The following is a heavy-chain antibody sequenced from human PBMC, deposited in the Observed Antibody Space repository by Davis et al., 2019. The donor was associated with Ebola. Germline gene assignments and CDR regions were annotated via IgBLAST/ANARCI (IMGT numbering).Heavy chain of an antibody. CDR2: LGTSADT. Sequence: GSLRLSCAASGFTFSDYYMSWIRQAPGKGLEWVSTLGTSADTYYADSVKGRFTISRDNSKNTLYLQMNGLRVEDTAIYYCAKDTSNIWFDIWGQGTNVTVSS. D-gene: IGHD1-26*01. V-gene: IGHV3-23*01. CDR1: GFTFSDYY. CDR3: AKDTSNIWFDI. J-gene: IGHJ3*02.